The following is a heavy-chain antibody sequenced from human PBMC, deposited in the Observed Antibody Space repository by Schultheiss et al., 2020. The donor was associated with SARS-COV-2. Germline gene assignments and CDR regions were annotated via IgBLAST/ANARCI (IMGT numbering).Heavy chain of an antibody. CDR3: ASQVGYSSSRYTYYGMDV. D-gene: IGHD6-13*01. J-gene: IGHJ6*02. CDR1: GGSISSSSYY. Sequence: SETLSLTCIVSGGSISSSSYYWSWIRQPPGKGLEWIGYIYYSGSTNYNPSLKSRVTISVDTSKNQFSLKLSSVTAADTAVYYCASQVGYSSSRYTYYGMDVWGQGTTVTVSS. CDR2: IYYSGST. V-gene: IGHV4-61*05.